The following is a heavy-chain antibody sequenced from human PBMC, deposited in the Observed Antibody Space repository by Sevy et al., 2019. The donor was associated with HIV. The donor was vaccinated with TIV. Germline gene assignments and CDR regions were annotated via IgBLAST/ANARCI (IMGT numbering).Heavy chain of an antibody. J-gene: IGHJ4*02. V-gene: IGHV1-18*01. Sequence: ASVKVSCKASGYTFTSYGISWVRQAPGQGLEWMGWISAYNGNTNYAQKLQGRVTMTTDTSTSTAYMELRSLRSDDTAVYYGAGEGATGYYYGSGSYHYFDYWGQGTLVTVSS. D-gene: IGHD3-10*01. CDR3: AGEGATGYYYGSGSYHYFDY. CDR1: GYTFTSYG. CDR2: ISAYNGNT.